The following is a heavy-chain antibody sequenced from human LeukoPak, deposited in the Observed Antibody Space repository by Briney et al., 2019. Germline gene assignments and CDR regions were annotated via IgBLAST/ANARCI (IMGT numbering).Heavy chain of an antibody. J-gene: IGHJ4*02. V-gene: IGHV3-15*01. Sequence: PGGSLRLSCAASGFTFTSAWMSWVRQAPGKGLEWVGRIKGKTAAGAPDYVASVKGRFTISRDDSKNTLFLQMNSLKTEDTAVYYCITGDYDFWSGFYSPNHYFDYWGQGTLVTVSS. D-gene: IGHD3-3*01. CDR3: ITGDYDFWSGFYSPNHYFDY. CDR2: IKGKTAAGAP. CDR1: GFTFTSAW.